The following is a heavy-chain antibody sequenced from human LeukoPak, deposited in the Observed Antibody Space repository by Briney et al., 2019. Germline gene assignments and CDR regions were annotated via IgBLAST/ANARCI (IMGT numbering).Heavy chain of an antibody. CDR3: ARAQYSSGWYWGFDH. D-gene: IGHD6-19*01. Sequence: ASVKVSCKASGYTFTSYGISWVRQAPGQELEWMGWINTHTGNTNYAQKLQGRVTVTTDTSASTAYMELRSLRSDDTAVYYCARAQYSSGWYWGFDHWGQGTLVTVSS. CDR2: INTHTGNT. V-gene: IGHV1-18*04. CDR1: GYTFTSYG. J-gene: IGHJ4*02.